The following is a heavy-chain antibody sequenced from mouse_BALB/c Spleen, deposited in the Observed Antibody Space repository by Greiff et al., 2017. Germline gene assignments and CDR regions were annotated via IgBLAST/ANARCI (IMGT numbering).Heavy chain of an antibody. D-gene: IGHD2-1*01. V-gene: IGHV1-7*01. CDR1: GYTFTSYW. J-gene: IGHJ4*01. CDR3: ARMGNYPYYAMDY. CDR2: INPSTGYT. Sequence: VQLVESGAELAKPGASVKMSCKASGYTFTSYWMHWVKQRPGQGLEWIGYINPSTGYTEYNQKFKDKATLTADKSSSTAYMQLSSLTSEDSAVYYCARMGNYPYYAMDYWGQGTSVTVSS.